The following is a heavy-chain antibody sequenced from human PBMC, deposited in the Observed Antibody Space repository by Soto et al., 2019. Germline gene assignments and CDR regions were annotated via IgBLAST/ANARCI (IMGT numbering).Heavy chain of an antibody. V-gene: IGHV1-18*01. CDR3: ARDVERGIRFFDWSLYYYYYYGRDV. Sequence: ASVKVSCKASGYTFTSYGISWVRQAPGQGLEWMGWISAYNGNTNYAQKLQGRVTMTTDTSTSTAYMELRSLRSDDTAVYYCARDVERGIRFFDWSLYYYYYYGRDVWGQGTTVTVSS. D-gene: IGHD3-9*01. CDR2: ISAYNGNT. J-gene: IGHJ6*02. CDR1: GYTFTSYG.